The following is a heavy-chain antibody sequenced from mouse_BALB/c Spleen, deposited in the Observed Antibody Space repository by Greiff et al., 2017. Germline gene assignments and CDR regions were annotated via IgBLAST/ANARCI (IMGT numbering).Heavy chain of an antibody. CDR2: ISSGSSTI. D-gene: IGHD4-1*01. J-gene: IGHJ4*01. CDR1: GFTFSSFG. CDR3: ARSRNWDDAMDY. Sequence: EVQLVESGGGLVQPGGSRKLSCAASGFTFSSFGMHWVRQAPEKGLEWVAYISSGSSTIYYADTVKGRFTISRDNPKNTLFLQMTSLRSEDTAMYYCARSRNWDDAMDYWGQGTSVTVSS. V-gene: IGHV5-17*02.